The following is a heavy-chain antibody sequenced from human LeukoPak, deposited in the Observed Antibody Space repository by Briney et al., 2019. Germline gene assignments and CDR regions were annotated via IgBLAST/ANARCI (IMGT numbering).Heavy chain of an antibody. J-gene: IGHJ4*02. CDR1: GFTFDDYA. D-gene: IGHD3-22*01. CDR2: ISWNSGSK. V-gene: IGHV3-9*01. Sequence: GGSLRLSCAASGFTFDDYAMHWVRHAPGQGLEWVSSISWNSGSKDYADSVKGRFTISRDNAKNSLYLQMNSLRPEDTAFYYCAKFSYYYDSSGYFDKWARGTLVTVSS. CDR3: AKFSYYYDSSGYFDK.